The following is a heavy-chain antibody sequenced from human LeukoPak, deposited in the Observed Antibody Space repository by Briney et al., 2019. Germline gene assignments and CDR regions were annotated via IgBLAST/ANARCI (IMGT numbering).Heavy chain of an antibody. CDR3: ATLRYGSGSYYADY. CDR2: IWYDGSNK. Sequence: PGGSLRLSCAASGFTFSSYGMHWVRQAPGKGLEWVAVIWYDGSNKYYADSVKGRFTISRDNSKSTLYLQMNSLRTEDTAEYFCATLRYGSGSYYADYWGQGTLVTVSS. V-gene: IGHV3-30*02. J-gene: IGHJ4*02. CDR1: GFTFSSYG. D-gene: IGHD3-10*01.